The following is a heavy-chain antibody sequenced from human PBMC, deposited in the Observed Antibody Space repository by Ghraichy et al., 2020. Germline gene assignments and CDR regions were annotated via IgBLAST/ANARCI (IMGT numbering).Heavy chain of an antibody. Sequence: GGSLRLSCAASGFTFSSYSMNWVRQAPGKGLEWVSSISSSSSYIYYADSVKGRFTISRDNAKNSLYLQMNSLRAEDTAVYYCARDLTCSSTSCYPWGQGTLVTVSS. CDR3: ARDLTCSSTSCYP. CDR1: GFTFSSYS. V-gene: IGHV3-21*01. D-gene: IGHD2-2*01. J-gene: IGHJ5*02. CDR2: ISSSSSYI.